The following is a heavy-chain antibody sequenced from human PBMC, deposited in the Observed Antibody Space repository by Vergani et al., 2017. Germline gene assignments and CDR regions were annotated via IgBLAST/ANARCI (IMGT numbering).Heavy chain of an antibody. J-gene: IGHJ4*01. CDR1: GVSITRGNY. Sequence: QVQLQESGPGLLKTSETLSLTCNVSGVSITRGNYWGWVRQSPGTGLEWIASVFHLGTVYYNPSLRSQVRRSIDAYNVFSLRLQSVTAADTAVYFCVRDLYSRGPFDVWGQGSLVTVAS. D-gene: IGHD3-22*01. V-gene: IGHV4-38-2*02. CDR2: VFHLGTV. CDR3: VRDLYSRGPFDV.